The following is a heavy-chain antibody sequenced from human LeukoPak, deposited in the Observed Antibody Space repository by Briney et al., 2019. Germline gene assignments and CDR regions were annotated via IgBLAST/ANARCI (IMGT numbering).Heavy chain of an antibody. CDR2: IYSGGST. V-gene: IGHV3-53*01. CDR1: GFNVSSNY. CDR3: AREVITVTTSAWFDP. D-gene: IGHD4-17*01. J-gene: IGHJ5*02. Sequence: PGGSLRLSCAASGFNVSSNYMSWVRQAPGKGLELVSVIYSGGSTYYADSVKGRFTISRDNSKNTLYLQMNSLRAEDTAVYYCAREVITVTTSAWFDPWGQGTLVTVSS.